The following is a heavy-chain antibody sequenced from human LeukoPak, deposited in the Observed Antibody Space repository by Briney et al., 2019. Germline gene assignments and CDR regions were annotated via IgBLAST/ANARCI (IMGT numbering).Heavy chain of an antibody. CDR2: IYSGGST. CDR1: GFTVSSNY. D-gene: IGHD6-13*01. J-gene: IGHJ4*02. Sequence: HPGGSLRLSCAASGFTVSSNYMSWVRQAPGKGLEWVSVIYSGGSTYYADSVKGRFTISRHNPKNTLYLQMNSLRAEDTAVYYCARDAAAGSYDYWGQGTLVTVSS. CDR3: ARDAAAGSYDY. V-gene: IGHV3-53*04.